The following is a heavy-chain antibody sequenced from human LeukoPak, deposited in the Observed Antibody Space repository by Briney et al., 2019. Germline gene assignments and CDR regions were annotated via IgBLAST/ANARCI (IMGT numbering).Heavy chain of an antibody. CDR2: INPNSGGT. Sequence: GASVKVSCKASGYTFTSYYLHWVRQAPGQGLEWMGWINPNSGGTNYAQKFQGRVTMTRDTSISTAYMELSRLGSDDTAEYYCARALYYDSSGYYSSSYYYFQHWGQGTLVTVSS. CDR3: ARALYYDSSGYYSSSYYYFQH. CDR1: GYTFTSYY. V-gene: IGHV1-2*02. D-gene: IGHD3-22*01. J-gene: IGHJ1*01.